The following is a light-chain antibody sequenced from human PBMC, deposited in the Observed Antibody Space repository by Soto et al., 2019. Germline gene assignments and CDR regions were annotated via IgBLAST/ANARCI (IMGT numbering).Light chain of an antibody. J-gene: IGKJ1*01. CDR1: QSLLHSNGYNY. CDR2: LGS. CDR3: MQALQTPPWT. Sequence: DIVMTQSPLSLPVTPGEPASISCRSSQSLLHSNGYNYLDWYLQKPGQSPQLLTYLGSNRASGVPARFSGSGSGTDFTMKISRVEAEDVGVYYCMQALQTPPWTFGQGTKVEIK. V-gene: IGKV2-28*01.